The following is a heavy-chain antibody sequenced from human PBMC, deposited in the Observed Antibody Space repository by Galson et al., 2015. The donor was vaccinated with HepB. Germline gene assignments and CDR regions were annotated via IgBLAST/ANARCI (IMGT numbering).Heavy chain of an antibody. Sequence: SLRLSCAASGFTFSSYSMNWVRQAPGKGLEWLAYFGGSSGTIYYADSVKGRFTISRDNAKNSLHLQMDSLRVEDTAMYYCARDAIPRVDPWSDRYLHYFDYWGQGTLVTVSS. CDR1: GFTFSSYS. D-gene: IGHD3-16*02. J-gene: IGHJ4*02. CDR3: ARDAIPRVDPWSDRYLHYFDY. CDR2: FGGSSGTI. V-gene: IGHV3-48*04.